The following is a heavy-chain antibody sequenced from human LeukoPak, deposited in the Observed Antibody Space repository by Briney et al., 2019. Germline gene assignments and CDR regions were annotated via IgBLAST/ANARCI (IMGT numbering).Heavy chain of an antibody. CDR3: ARVFGELRFLEWLSQDAFDI. CDR2: INPNSGGT. J-gene: IGHJ3*02. V-gene: IGHV1-2*02. CDR1: GYTFTGYY. D-gene: IGHD3-3*01. Sequence: ASVKVSCKASGYTFTGYYMHWVRQAPGQGLEWMGWINPNSGGTNYAQKFQGRVTMIRDTSISTAYMELSRLRSDDTAVYYCARVFGELRFLEWLSQDAFDIWGQGTMVTVSS.